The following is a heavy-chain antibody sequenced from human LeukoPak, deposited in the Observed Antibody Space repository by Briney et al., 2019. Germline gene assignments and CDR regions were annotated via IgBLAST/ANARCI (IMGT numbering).Heavy chain of an antibody. D-gene: IGHD6-13*01. CDR1: GYTFTGYY. Sequence: ASVKVSCKASGYTFTGYYMHWVRQAPGQGLKWMGRINPNSGGTNYAQKFQGRFTMTRDTSISTAYMELSRLRSDDTAVYYCARGLYIAAAGYFDYWGQGNLVTVSS. J-gene: IGHJ4*02. CDR2: INPNSGGT. CDR3: ARGLYIAAAGYFDY. V-gene: IGHV1-2*06.